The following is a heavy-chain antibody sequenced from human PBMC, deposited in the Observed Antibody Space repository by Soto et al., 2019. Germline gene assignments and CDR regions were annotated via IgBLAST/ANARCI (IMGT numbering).Heavy chain of an antibody. CDR3: ARAPWAAHY. D-gene: IGHD3-16*01. CDR2: IYSGGST. J-gene: IGHJ4*02. CDR1: GFTVSTKY. V-gene: IGHV3-66*01. Sequence: GGSLRLSCAASGFTVSTKYMSWVRQAPGKGLEWVSVIYSGGSTFYADSVRGRFTISRDNSKNTVNLQMNSLRAEDTAVYYCARAPWAAHYRGQGTLVTGSS.